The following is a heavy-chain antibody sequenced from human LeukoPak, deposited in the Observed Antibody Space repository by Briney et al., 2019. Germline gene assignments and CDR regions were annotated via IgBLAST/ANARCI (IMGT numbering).Heavy chain of an antibody. V-gene: IGHV3-74*01. D-gene: IGHD4-17*01. CDR2: INMDGSIT. CDR1: GFTFSNYW. J-gene: IGHJ4*02. Sequence: PGGSLRLSCAVSGFTFSNYWMHWVRQSPGKGLVWVSRINMDGSITTYADSVKGRFTISRDNAKNTPYLQMNSLRAEDTAVYYCSRARGDYRYFDYWGQGTLVTVSS. CDR3: SRARGDYRYFDY.